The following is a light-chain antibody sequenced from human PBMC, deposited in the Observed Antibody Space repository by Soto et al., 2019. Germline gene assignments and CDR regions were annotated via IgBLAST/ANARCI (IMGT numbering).Light chain of an antibody. J-gene: IGKJ1*01. V-gene: IGKV3-20*01. Sequence: EIVLTQSPGTLSLSPGERATLSCRASQSVSSSYLAWYQQKPGQAPRLLIYGASSRATGIPDRFSGSGSGTDFTLTISRLQPSDFALYYCQQYGSSPEWTFGQGTKVEIK. CDR1: QSVSSSY. CDR2: GAS. CDR3: QQYGSSPEWT.